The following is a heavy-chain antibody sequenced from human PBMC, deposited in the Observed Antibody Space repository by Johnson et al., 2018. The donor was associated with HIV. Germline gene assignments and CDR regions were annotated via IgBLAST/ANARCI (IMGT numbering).Heavy chain of an antibody. CDR1: EFTFSRFA. Sequence: QVQLVESGGGVVRPGRSLRLSCAACEFTFSRFAMHWVRQAPGKGLEWVAVISYDGNNKYYTESVKGRFTISRDNSKNTVYLRMNTLRAEDTAVYYCARGRGSYDSSAYPTTPTAIDMWGQGTMVTVSS. CDR2: ISYDGNNK. CDR3: ARGRGSYDSSAYPTTPTAIDM. D-gene: IGHD3-22*01. J-gene: IGHJ3*02. V-gene: IGHV3-30-3*01.